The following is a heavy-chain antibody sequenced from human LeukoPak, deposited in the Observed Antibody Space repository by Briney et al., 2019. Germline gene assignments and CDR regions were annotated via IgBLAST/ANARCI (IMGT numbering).Heavy chain of an antibody. D-gene: IGHD4-17*01. J-gene: IGHJ3*02. CDR2: VSAYTGNT. CDR1: GYTFTSYG. Sequence: GASVKVSCKTSGYTFTSYGIFWVRQAPGQGLEWMGWVSAYTGNTNYAQTFKGRVTMTADTSTTTAHMELRSLRSDDTAVYYCARGSAVKPQDAFDIWGQGTIVTVSS. V-gene: IGHV1-18*01. CDR3: ARGSAVKPQDAFDI.